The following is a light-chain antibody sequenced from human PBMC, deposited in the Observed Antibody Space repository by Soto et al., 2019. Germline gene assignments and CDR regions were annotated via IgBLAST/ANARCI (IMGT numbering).Light chain of an antibody. CDR1: QSVSSY. Sequence: EIVLTQSPATLSLSPGERATLSCRASQSVSSYLAWYQQKPGQAPRLLIYDASNRATGIPARFSGSGSGTDFTLTISSLEPEDFAVYYGQQRSNWPGFFGGGTKVEIK. V-gene: IGKV3-11*01. J-gene: IGKJ4*01. CDR2: DAS. CDR3: QQRSNWPGF.